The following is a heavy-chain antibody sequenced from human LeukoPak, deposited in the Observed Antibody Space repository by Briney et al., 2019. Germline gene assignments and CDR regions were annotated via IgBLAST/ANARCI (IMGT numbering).Heavy chain of an antibody. CDR3: ARGLTGYYDFWSGYYLDY. V-gene: IGHV1-69*10. CDR1: GGTFSSYA. J-gene: IGHJ4*02. CDR2: IIPILGVP. D-gene: IGHD3-3*01. Sequence: SVKVSCKASGGTFSSYAISWVRQAPGQGLEWMGGIIPILGVPNYAQKFQGRVTITADKSTSTAYMELSSLRSEDTAVYYCARGLTGYYDFWSGYYLDYWGQGTLVTVSS.